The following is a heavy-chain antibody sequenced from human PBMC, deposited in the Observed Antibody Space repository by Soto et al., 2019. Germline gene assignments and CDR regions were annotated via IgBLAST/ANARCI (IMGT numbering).Heavy chain of an antibody. Sequence: EVQLLESGGGLVQPGGSLRLSCAASGFAFSDYAMNWVRQAPGKGLEWVSSIRGSAGSTYYADSVKGRFTISRDNSKNTLFLQLTSLSAEDTAVYYSAKDRDYFDYWGQGTLVTVSS. CDR1: GFAFSDYA. CDR2: IRGSAGST. J-gene: IGHJ4*02. CDR3: AKDRDYFDY. V-gene: IGHV3-23*01.